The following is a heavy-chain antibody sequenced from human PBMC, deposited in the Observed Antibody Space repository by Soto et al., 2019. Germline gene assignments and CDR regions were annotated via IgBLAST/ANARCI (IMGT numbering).Heavy chain of an antibody. CDR2: ISGSGGST. D-gene: IGHD3-3*01. CDR1: GFTFSSYA. Sequence: EVQLLESGGGLVQPGGSLRLSCAASGFTFSSYAMSWVRQAPGKGLEWVSAISGSGGSTYYADSVKGRFTISRDNSKNTLYLQMTSLRAEDTAVYYCASTIFGVVIDDYWGQGTLVTVSS. V-gene: IGHV3-23*01. CDR3: ASTIFGVVIDDY. J-gene: IGHJ4*02.